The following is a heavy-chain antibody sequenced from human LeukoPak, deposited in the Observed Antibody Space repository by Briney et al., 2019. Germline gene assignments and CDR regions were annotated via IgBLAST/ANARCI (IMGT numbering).Heavy chain of an antibody. J-gene: IGHJ2*01. Sequence: SETLSLTCTVSGGSISSYYWSWIRQPPGKGLEWIGYIYYSGSTNYNPSLKSRVTISVDTSKNQFSLKLGSVTAADTAVYYCAGDGYKTNWYFDLWGRGTLVTVSS. CDR2: IYYSGST. V-gene: IGHV4-59*01. D-gene: IGHD5-24*01. CDR3: AGDGYKTNWYFDL. CDR1: GGSISSYY.